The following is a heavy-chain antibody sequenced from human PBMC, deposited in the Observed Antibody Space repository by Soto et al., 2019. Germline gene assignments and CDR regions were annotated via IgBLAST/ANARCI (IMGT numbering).Heavy chain of an antibody. CDR1: GGSFSGYY. D-gene: IGHD3-10*01. CDR3: ARCTRGSGSYWTPYYYGMDV. CDR2: INHSGST. J-gene: IGHJ6*02. V-gene: IGHV4-34*01. Sequence: TLSLTCAVYGGSFSGYYWSWIRQPPGKGLEWIGEINHSGSTNYNPSLKSRVTISVDTSKNQFSLKLSSVTAADTAVYYCARCTRGSGSYWTPYYYGMDVWGQGTTVTVSS.